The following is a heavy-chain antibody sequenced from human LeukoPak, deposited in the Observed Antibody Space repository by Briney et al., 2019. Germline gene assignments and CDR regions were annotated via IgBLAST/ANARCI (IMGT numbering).Heavy chain of an antibody. CDR1: YSSSTSGHF. CDR3: ATSRPYDFWSGYTLDY. D-gene: IGHD3-3*01. V-gene: IGHV4-38-2*02. Sequence: TSETLSLTCNVSYSSSTSGHFYVWIRQPPGQGLEWIGSIYHTGSTYYSLSLKSRVTISRDTSKNQFTLRLTSVTAADTAVYYCATSRPYDFWSGYTLDYWGQGTLVTVSS. CDR2: IYHTGST. J-gene: IGHJ4*02.